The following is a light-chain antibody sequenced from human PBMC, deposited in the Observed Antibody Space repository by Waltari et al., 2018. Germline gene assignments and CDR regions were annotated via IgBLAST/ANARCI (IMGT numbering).Light chain of an antibody. J-gene: IGLJ3*02. CDR1: NSDVGAYNL. CDR2: EAR. V-gene: IGLV2-23*01. CDR3: CSYGGSYTWV. Sequence: QSALTQSASVSGSPGQAITISCAGTNSDVGAYNLVSWYQQYPGRAPRLMIYEARNRPSGVSNRFSASKSGNTASLTISGLQADDEADYYCCSYGGSYTWVFGGGTKVTVL.